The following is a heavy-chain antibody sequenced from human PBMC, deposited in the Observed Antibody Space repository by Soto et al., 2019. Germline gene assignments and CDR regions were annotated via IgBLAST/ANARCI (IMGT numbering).Heavy chain of an antibody. CDR3: AKEAPGGWHFFDT. Sequence: PGESLKISCAASGFTFRTYGMHGVRQSPGKGLEWVAFISDDGSQKYYGDSVKGRFTISRDNSKNTLSLRMISLRTEDTSVYYCAKEAPGGWHFFDTWGQGTLVTVSS. V-gene: IGHV3-30*18. CDR2: ISDDGSQK. CDR1: GFTFRTYG. J-gene: IGHJ4*02. D-gene: IGHD6-19*01.